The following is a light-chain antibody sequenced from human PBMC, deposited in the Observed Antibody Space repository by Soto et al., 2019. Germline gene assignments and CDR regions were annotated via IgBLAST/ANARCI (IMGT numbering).Light chain of an antibody. CDR3: SSYTSSSTSHVL. Sequence: QSVLTQPASVSGSPGQSMTISCTGTSSDVGDYDYVSWYQQHPGKAPKLMIYEVSSRPSGVSNRFSGSKSGNTASLTISGLQAEDEADYYCSSYTSSSTSHVLFGGGTKVTVL. J-gene: IGLJ2*01. CDR2: EVS. V-gene: IGLV2-14*01. CDR1: SSDVGDYDY.